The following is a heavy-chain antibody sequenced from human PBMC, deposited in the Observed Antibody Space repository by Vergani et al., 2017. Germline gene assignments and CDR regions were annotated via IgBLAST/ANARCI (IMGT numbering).Heavy chain of an antibody. J-gene: IGHJ3*02. CDR3: ARGVRGVTQDAFDI. CDR2: ISWNSGSI. V-gene: IGHV3-9*01. CDR1: GFTFDDYA. Sequence: EVQLVESGGGLVQPGRSLRLSCAASGFTFDDYAMHWVRQAPGKGLEWVSGISWNSGSIGYADSVKGRFTISRDNAKNSLYLQMNSLRAEDTALYYCARGVRGVTQDAFDIGGQGTMVTVSS. D-gene: IGHD3-10*01.